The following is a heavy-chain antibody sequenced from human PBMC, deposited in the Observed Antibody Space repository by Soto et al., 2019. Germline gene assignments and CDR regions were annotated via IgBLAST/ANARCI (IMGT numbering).Heavy chain of an antibody. J-gene: IGHJ5*02. CDR3: ARDYHWFDP. CDR1: GYTFTSYY. CDR2: INPNSGNT. Sequence: ASVKVSCKASGYTFTSYYMHWVRQAPGQGLEWMGRINPNSGNTNYAQKLQGRVTMTTDTSTSTAYMELRSLRSDDTAVYYCARDYHWFDPWGQGTLVTVSS. V-gene: IGHV1-18*04.